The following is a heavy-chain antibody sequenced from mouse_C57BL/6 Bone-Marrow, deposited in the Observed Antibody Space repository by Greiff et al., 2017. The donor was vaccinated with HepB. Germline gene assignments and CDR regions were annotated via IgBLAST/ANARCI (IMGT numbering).Heavy chain of an antibody. V-gene: IGHV1-82*01. CDR2: IYPGDGDT. CDR3: ARWGLYDGYLYAMDY. D-gene: IGHD2-3*01. CDR1: GYAFSSSW. Sequence: QVQLQQSGPELVKPGASVKISCKASGYAFSSSWMNWVKQRPGKGLEWIGRIYPGDGDTNYNGKFKGKATLTADKSSSTAYMQLSSLTSEDSAVYFCARWGLYDGYLYAMDYWGQGTSVTVSS. J-gene: IGHJ4*01.